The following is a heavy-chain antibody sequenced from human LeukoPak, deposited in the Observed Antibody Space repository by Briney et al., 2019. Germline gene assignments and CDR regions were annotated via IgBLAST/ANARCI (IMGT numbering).Heavy chain of an antibody. J-gene: IGHJ5*02. Sequence: ASVKVSCKASGYTFTDYYIHWVRQAPGQGLEWMGWINPNSGGTSYTQEFQGRVTLTRDTSISTAYMGLSRLRSDDTAIYYCATDRSSGYSSTWGQGTLVTVSS. CDR1: GYTFTDYY. D-gene: IGHD6-13*01. V-gene: IGHV1-2*02. CDR2: INPNSGGT. CDR3: ATDRSSGYSST.